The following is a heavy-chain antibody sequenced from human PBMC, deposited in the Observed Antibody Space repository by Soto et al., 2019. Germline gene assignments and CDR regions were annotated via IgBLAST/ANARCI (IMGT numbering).Heavy chain of an antibody. CDR3: ARENDSSGYSNWFDP. V-gene: IGHV4-31*03. D-gene: IGHD3-22*01. CDR1: GGSISSGDYY. CDR2: IYYSGST. Sequence: QVQLQESGPGLVKPSQTLSLTCTVSGGSISSGDYYWSWIRKLPGKGLEWIGYIYYSGSTSYNPSLKSRVTISVDTSKNQFSLKLSSVTAADTAVYYCARENDSSGYSNWFDPWGQGTLVTVSS. J-gene: IGHJ5*02.